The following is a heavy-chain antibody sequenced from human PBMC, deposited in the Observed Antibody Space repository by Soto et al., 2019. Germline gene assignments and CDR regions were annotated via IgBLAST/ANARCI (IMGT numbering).Heavy chain of an antibody. CDR1: GGSISSGGYY. CDR2: IYYSGST. CDR3: ARTDSTTENDY. D-gene: IGHD4-17*01. Sequence: QVQLQESGPGLVKPSQTLSLTCTVSGGSISSGGYYWSWLRQHPGKGLEWIGYIYYSGSTYYNPSLKSRVTISVDTSKNQCSLKLSSVTAADTDVYYGARTDSTTENDYWGQGTLVTVSS. J-gene: IGHJ4*02. V-gene: IGHV4-31*03.